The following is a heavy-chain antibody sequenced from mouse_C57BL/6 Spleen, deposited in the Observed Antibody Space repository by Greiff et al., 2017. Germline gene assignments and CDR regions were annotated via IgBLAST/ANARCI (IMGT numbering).Heavy chain of an antibody. J-gene: IGHJ2*01. V-gene: IGHV1-61*01. CDR1: GYTFTSYW. Sequence: QVQLQQPGAELVRPGSSVKLSCKASGYTFTSYWMDWLKQRPGQGLEWIGNIYPSDSETHYNQKFKDKATLTVDNSSSTAYMQLSSLTSEDSAVYSCAVTGTEAAYWGQGTTLTVSS. CDR3: AVTGTEAAY. CDR2: IYPSDSET. D-gene: IGHD4-1*01.